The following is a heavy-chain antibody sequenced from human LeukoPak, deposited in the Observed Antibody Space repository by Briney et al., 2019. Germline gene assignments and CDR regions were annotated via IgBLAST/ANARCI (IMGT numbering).Heavy chain of an antibody. CDR3: ASGGLPAALYYFDY. CDR1: GFTFSSYG. V-gene: IGHV3-30*02. Sequence: GGSLRLSCAASGFTFSSYGMHWVRQAPGKGLEWVAFIRYDGSNKYYADSVKGRFTISRDNSKNTLYLQMNSLRAEDTAVYYCASGGLPAALYYFDYWGQGTLVTVSS. CDR2: IRYDGSNK. J-gene: IGHJ4*02. D-gene: IGHD2-2*01.